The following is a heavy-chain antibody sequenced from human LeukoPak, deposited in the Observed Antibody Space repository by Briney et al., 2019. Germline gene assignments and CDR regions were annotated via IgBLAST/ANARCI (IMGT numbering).Heavy chain of an antibody. D-gene: IGHD3-10*01. J-gene: IGHJ4*02. CDR3: ARDRELLWFGESYTAYYFDY. V-gene: IGHV3-21*01. Sequence: KSGGSLRLSCAASGFTFSSYSMNWVRQAPGKGLEWVSSISSSSSYIYYADSVKGRFTISRDNAKNSLYLQMNSLRAEDTAVYYCARDRELLWFGESYTAYYFDYWGQGTLVTVSS. CDR2: ISSSSSYI. CDR1: GFTFSSYS.